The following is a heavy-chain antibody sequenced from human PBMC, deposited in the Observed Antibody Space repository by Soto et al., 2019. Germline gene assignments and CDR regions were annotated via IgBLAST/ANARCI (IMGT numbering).Heavy chain of an antibody. D-gene: IGHD6-6*01. CDR1: GGTLSSYA. CDR2: TIPIFGTA. V-gene: IGHV1-69*12. J-gene: IGHJ4*02. CDR3: VSARQDFDY. Sequence: QVQLVQSGAEVKKPRSSVNVSCKASGGTLSSYAISWVRQAPGHGLKWMGGTIPIFGTANYAKKFQGRVTITADESTSTAYLELSSLRSEDPPVYYCVSARQDFDYWGQGTLVTFCS.